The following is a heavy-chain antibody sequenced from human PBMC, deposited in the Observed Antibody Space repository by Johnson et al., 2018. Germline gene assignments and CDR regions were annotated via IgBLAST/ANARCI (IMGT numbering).Heavy chain of an antibody. CDR3: TRSDYSGTYFS. CDR2: IRSKANNYAI. D-gene: IGHD1-26*01. Sequence: VQLVESGGGLVQPGGSLKLSCAASGFSFSGSPMHWVRQASGKGLEWVGRIRSKANNYAIAYGASVKGRFTISRDDSKNTAYLQMNSRKTDDTAVYYCTRSDYSGTYFSWGQGTRVTVAS. J-gene: IGHJ1*01. CDR1: GFSFSGSP. V-gene: IGHV3-73*01.